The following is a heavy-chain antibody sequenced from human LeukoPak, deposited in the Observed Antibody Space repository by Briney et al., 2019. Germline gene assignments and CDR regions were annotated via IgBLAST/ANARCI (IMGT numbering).Heavy chain of an antibody. CDR3: ARVGGDYVWGSWFDY. J-gene: IGHJ4*02. Sequence: GASVKVSCKASGYTFTSYDINWVRPATGQGLEWMGWISAYNGNTNYAQKLQGRVTMTTDTSTSTAYMELRSLRSDDTAVYYCARVGGDYVWGSWFDYWGQGTLVTVSS. CDR2: ISAYNGNT. V-gene: IGHV1-18*01. CDR1: GYTFTSYD. D-gene: IGHD3-16*01.